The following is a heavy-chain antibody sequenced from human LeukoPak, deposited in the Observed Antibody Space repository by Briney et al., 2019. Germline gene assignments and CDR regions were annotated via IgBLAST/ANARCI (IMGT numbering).Heavy chain of an antibody. CDR1: GASINNNF. V-gene: IGHV4-59*08. CDR3: ARHRDYYDT. CDR2: IYSSGSA. Sequence: SETLSLTCTVSGASINNNFWTWIRQPPRKGLEWIGYIYSSGSANYNPSLKSRVIISGDTSKNQISLNLTSVTAADTAVYFCARHRDYYDTWGHGTLVTVSS. D-gene: IGHD3-22*01. J-gene: IGHJ4*01.